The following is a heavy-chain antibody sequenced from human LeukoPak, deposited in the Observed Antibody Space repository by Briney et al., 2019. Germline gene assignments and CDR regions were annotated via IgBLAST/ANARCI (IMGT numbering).Heavy chain of an antibody. V-gene: IGHV1-69*05. D-gene: IGHD4-11*01. Sequence: ASVKVSCKASGGTFSSYAISWVRQAPGQGLEWMGGIIPIFGTANYAQKFQGRVTITTDESTSTAYMELSSLRSEDTAVYYCARVPAPTVTTLGVFGWFDPWGQGTLVTVSS. J-gene: IGHJ5*02. CDR1: GGTFSSYA. CDR3: ARVPAPTVTTLGVFGWFDP. CDR2: IIPIFGTA.